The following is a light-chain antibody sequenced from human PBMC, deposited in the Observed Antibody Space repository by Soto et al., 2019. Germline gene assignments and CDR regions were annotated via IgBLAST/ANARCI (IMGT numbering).Light chain of an antibody. J-gene: IGLJ2*01. CDR1: SSDIGGYNF. CDR2: DVN. CDR3: ASWTTSTAMI. V-gene: IGLV2-14*03. Sequence: QSALTQPPSVSGSPGQSITISCTGTSSDIGGYNFVSWYQHHPGKAPKLMFYDVNLRPSGVSNRFSASKSGNAASLTISGLQAEDEADYYGASWTTSTAMIFGGGTKLTVL.